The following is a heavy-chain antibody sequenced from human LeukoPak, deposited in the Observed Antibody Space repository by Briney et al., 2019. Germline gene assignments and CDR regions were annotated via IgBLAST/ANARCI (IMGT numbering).Heavy chain of an antibody. CDR2: IYTSGST. Sequence: SQTLSLTCTVSGGSVRSGSYYWSWIRQPAGKGLEWIGRIYTSGSTNYNPSLKSRVTISVDTSKNQFSLKLSSVTAADTAVYYCARAPGVAAAGFNWFDPWGQGTLVTVSS. D-gene: IGHD6-13*01. CDR1: GGSVRSGSYY. CDR3: ARAPGVAAAGFNWFDP. J-gene: IGHJ5*02. V-gene: IGHV4-61*02.